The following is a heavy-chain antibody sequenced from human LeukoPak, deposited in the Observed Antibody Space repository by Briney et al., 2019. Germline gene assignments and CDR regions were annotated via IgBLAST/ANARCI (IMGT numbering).Heavy chain of an antibody. J-gene: IGHJ3*02. V-gene: IGHV3-20*04. CDR2: INWNGGST. CDR1: GFRFDDYG. CDR3: ARDRGVGIGAFDI. D-gene: IGHD6-13*01. Sequence: PGGSLRLSCAASGFRFDDYGMNWVRQVPGKGLEWISGINWNGGSTGYGDSVKGRFTISRDNAENSLYLQMNSLRAEDTALYYCARDRGVGIGAFDIWGQGTMVTVSS.